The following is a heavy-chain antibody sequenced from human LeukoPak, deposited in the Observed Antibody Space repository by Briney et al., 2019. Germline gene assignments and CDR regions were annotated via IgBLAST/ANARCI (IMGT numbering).Heavy chain of an antibody. D-gene: IGHD4/OR15-4a*01. Sequence: GASVKVSCKASGYTFTSYDINWVRQATGQGLEWMGWMNPNSGNTGYAQKFQGRVTITRNTSISTAYMELSSLRSEDTAVYYCARSLWGYGGPYYYYYMDVLGKGTTVTVSS. CDR1: GYTFTSYD. CDR2: MNPNSGNT. V-gene: IGHV1-8*03. J-gene: IGHJ6*03. CDR3: ARSLWGYGGPYYYYYMDV.